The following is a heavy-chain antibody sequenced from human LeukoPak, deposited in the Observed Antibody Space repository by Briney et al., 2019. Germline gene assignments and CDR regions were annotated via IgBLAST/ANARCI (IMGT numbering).Heavy chain of an antibody. D-gene: IGHD4-11*01. CDR2: ISHSSSYI. V-gene: IGHV3-21*01. CDR1: GFTFSSYN. CDR3: AKGATVTGGTNYFDY. J-gene: IGHJ4*02. Sequence: MTGGSLRLSCAASGFTFSSYNMNWVRQAPGKGLEWVSCISHSSSYIFYADSLKGRFTISRDNAKNSLYLQMNSLRAEDTAVYYCAKGATVTGGTNYFDYWGQGTLVTVSS.